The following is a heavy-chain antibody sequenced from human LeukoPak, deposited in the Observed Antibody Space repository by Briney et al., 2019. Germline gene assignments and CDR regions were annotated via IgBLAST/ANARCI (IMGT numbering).Heavy chain of an antibody. Sequence: GGSLRLSCAASGFTFSSYWMSWVRQAPGKGLEWVANIKQDGSEKYYVDSVKGRFTISRDNAKNSLYLQMNSLRAEDTAVYYCARDTYYFASGTSDYWGQGTLVTVSS. D-gene: IGHD3-10*01. V-gene: IGHV3-7*03. CDR3: ARDTYYFASGTSDY. CDR1: GFTFSSYW. J-gene: IGHJ4*02. CDR2: IKQDGSEK.